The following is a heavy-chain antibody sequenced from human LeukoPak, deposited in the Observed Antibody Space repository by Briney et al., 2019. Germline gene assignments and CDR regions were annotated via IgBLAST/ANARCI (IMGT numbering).Heavy chain of an antibody. Sequence: ASVKVSCKASGYTFTGYYMHWVRQAPGQGLEWMGWINPNSGGTNYAQKFQGRVTITRDTSISTAYMELSRLRSDDTAVYYCARAGGGSFSFDYWGQGTLVTVSS. V-gene: IGHV1-2*02. J-gene: IGHJ4*02. CDR3: ARAGGGSFSFDY. D-gene: IGHD2-15*01. CDR1: GYTFTGYY. CDR2: INPNSGGT.